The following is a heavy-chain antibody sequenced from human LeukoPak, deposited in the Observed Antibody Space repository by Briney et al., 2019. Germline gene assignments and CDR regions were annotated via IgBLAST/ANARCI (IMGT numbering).Heavy chain of an antibody. J-gene: IGHJ5*02. CDR3: AREVPAARVPVGGVGWFDP. D-gene: IGHD2-2*01. Sequence: AASVKVSCKASGYTFTGYYMHWVRQAPGQGLEWMGRINPNSGGTNYAQKFQGRVTMTRDTSISTAYMELSRLRSNDTAVYYCAREVPAARVPVGGVGWFDPWGQGTLVTVSS. V-gene: IGHV1-2*06. CDR1: GYTFTGYY. CDR2: INPNSGGT.